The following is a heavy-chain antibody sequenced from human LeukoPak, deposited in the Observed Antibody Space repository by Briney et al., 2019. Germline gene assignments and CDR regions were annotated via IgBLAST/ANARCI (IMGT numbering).Heavy chain of an antibody. CDR1: GFTFSSYS. V-gene: IGHV3-48*04. D-gene: IGHD5-12*01. CDR3: AKDQGGYQTRDSFDY. CDR2: IRSSDTTI. Sequence: GGSLRLSCAASGFTFSSYSMNWVRQAPGKGLGWVSYIRSSDTTIYYADSLKGRFTISRDNAKNSLYLQMNSLRAEDTAVYYCAKDQGGYQTRDSFDYWGQGTLVTVSS. J-gene: IGHJ4*02.